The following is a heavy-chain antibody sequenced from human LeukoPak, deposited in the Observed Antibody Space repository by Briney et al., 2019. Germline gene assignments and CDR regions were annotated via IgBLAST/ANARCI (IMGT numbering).Heavy chain of an antibody. CDR1: GYTFTGYY. CDR3: ARGLTYYYEFREIDY. CDR2: INPNSGGT. D-gene: IGHD3-22*01. J-gene: IGHJ4*02. Sequence: ASVKVSCKASGYTFTGYYMHWVRQAPGQGPEWMGWINPNSGGTNYAQKFQGRVTMTRDTSISTAYMELSRLRSDDTAVYYCARGLTYYYEFREIDYWGQGTLVTVSS. V-gene: IGHV1-2*02.